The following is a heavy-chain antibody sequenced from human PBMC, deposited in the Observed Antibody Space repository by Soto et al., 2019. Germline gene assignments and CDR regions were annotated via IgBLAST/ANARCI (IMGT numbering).Heavy chain of an antibody. V-gene: IGHV3-33*01. Sequence: GGSLRLSCAASGFTFSSHGMNWVRQAPGKGLEWAAVIWYDGSNKYYADSVKGRFTISRDNSKNTLYLQMNSLRAEDTAVYYCARGETAREIDSGGQGTLVTVSS. CDR3: ARGETAREIDS. J-gene: IGHJ4*02. CDR2: IWYDGSNK. D-gene: IGHD2-21*01. CDR1: GFTFSSHG.